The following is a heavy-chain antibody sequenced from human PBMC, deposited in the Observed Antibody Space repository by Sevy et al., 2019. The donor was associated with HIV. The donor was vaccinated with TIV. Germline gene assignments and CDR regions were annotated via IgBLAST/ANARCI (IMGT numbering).Heavy chain of an antibody. Sequence: ASVKVSCKVSGYTLTELSMHWVRQAPGKGLEWMGGFDPGSGATVYEQKFQGRVIMTEDTSTDTGYMELSSLRSEDTAVYYCATVGLRYFSGASAYQGDWFDSWGQGTLVTVSS. CDR3: ATVGLRYFSGASAYQGDWFDS. V-gene: IGHV1-24*01. CDR1: GYTLTELS. J-gene: IGHJ5*01. D-gene: IGHD2-15*01. CDR2: FDPGSGAT.